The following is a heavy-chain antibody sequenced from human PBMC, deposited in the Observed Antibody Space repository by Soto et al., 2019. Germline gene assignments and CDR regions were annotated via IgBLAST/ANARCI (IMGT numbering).Heavy chain of an antibody. CDR3: ARDPGSLAAAYYFDY. CDR2: INPNSGGT. J-gene: IGHJ4*02. CDR1: GYTFTGYY. Sequence: ASVKVSCKASGYTFTGYYIHWVRQAPGQGLEWMGWINPNSGGTNYAQKFQGWVTMTRDTSISTAYMELSRLRSDDTAVYYCARDPGSLAAAYYFDYWGQGTLVTVSS. D-gene: IGHD6-13*01. V-gene: IGHV1-2*04.